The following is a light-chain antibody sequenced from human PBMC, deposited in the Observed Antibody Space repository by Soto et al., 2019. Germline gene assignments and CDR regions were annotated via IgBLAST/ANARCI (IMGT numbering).Light chain of an antibody. CDR2: GIS. CDR3: QSYDSSLSGSRV. V-gene: IGLV1-40*01. CDR1: SSNIGAGYD. Sequence: QSVLTQPPSVSGAPGQRVTISCTGSSSNIGAGYDVHWYQQLPGTAPKLLIYGISNRPSGVPDRFSGSKSGTSASLAITGLQAEDEADYYCQSYDSSLSGSRVFGTGTKGTVL. J-gene: IGLJ1*01.